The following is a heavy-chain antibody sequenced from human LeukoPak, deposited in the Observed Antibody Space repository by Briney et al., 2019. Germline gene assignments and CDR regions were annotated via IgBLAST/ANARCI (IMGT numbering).Heavy chain of an antibody. J-gene: IGHJ5*02. CDR2: ISSAGSKE. D-gene: IGHD2-15*01. V-gene: IGHV3-30*18. CDR3: AKGLHTSSWYGNWFDP. CDR1: GFSFSTFA. Sequence: GRPLRLSCGASGFSFSTFAMNWVRQTPDKGLEWVAVISSAGSKEIYADSVKGRFTISRDNSKNTLYLRMNNLTPEDTAVYYCAKGLHTSSWYGNWFDPWGQGTLVTVSS.